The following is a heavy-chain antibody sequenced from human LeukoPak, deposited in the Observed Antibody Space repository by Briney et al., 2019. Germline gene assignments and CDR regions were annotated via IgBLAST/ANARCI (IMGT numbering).Heavy chain of an antibody. CDR2: ISGSGGST. V-gene: IGHV3-23*01. Sequence: GGSLRLSCAASGFTFSSYAMSWVRQAPGKGLEWVSAISGSGGSTYYADSVKGRFTISRDNSKNTLYLQMNSLRAEDTAVYYCAKAWTYCSGGSRYYYYGMDVWGQGTTVTVSS. CDR1: GFTFSSYA. D-gene: IGHD2-15*01. J-gene: IGHJ6*02. CDR3: AKAWTYCSGGSRYYYYGMDV.